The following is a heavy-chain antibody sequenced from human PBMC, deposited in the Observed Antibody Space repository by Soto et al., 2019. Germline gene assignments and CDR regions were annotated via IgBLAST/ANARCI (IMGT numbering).Heavy chain of an antibody. CDR3: AKDAGYNDGLWLMDH. D-gene: IGHD5-18*01. CDR2: IYGSGRGI. J-gene: IGHJ4*02. CDR1: GLPRSNFA. V-gene: IGHV3-23*05. Sequence: XGSLRLSCTASGLPRSNFAMMWVRQAPGKGLECVSGIYGSGRGIEYADSVKGRFTISRDNSKNTVYLQMTDLRADDTAVYYCAKDAGYNDGLWLMDHWGQGTQAAVSS.